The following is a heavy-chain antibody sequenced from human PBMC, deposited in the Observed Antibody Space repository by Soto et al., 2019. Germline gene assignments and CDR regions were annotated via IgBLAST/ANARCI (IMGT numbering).Heavy chain of an antibody. CDR2: ISGSGGST. V-gene: IGHV3-23*01. CDR3: AKGVEPLQLERPGGFDY. CDR1: GFTFSSYA. Sequence: PGGSLRLSCAASGFTFSSYAMSWVRQAPGKGLEWVSAISGSGGSTYYADSVKGRFTISRDNPKNTLYLQMNSLRAEDTAVYYCAKGVEPLQLERPGGFDYWGQGTLVTVSS. J-gene: IGHJ4*02. D-gene: IGHD1-1*01.